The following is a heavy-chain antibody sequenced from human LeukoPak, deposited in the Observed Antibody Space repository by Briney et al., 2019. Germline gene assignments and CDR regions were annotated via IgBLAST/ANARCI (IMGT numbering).Heavy chain of an antibody. CDR1: GFTFDDYA. J-gene: IGHJ4*02. D-gene: IGHD6-19*01. CDR3: AKDMDTRIAVAGADFVY. Sequence: PGGSLRLSCAASGFTFDDYAMHWVRQAPGKGLEWVSGISWNSGSIGYADSVKGRFTISRDNAKNSLYLRINSLRAEDTALYYCAKDMDTRIAVAGADFVYWGQGTLVTVSS. CDR2: ISWNSGSI. V-gene: IGHV3-9*01.